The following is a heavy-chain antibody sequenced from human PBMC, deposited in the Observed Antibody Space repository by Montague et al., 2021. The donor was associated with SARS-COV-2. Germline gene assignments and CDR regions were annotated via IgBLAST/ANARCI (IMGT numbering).Heavy chain of an antibody. CDR3: ERVCASMLPFDAAFDY. CDR2: SYFSEST. J-gene: IGHJ4*02. CDR1: GGSIGSYY. D-gene: IGHD2-8*01. Sequence: SETLSLTCTVSGGSIGSYYCSWIRHPPGTGLGWVGYSYFSESTNSNSSLKSRVTISVDTSKNQFSLKLSSVTAADTAVYYCERVCASMLPFDAAFDYWGQGTLVTVSS. V-gene: IGHV4-59*13.